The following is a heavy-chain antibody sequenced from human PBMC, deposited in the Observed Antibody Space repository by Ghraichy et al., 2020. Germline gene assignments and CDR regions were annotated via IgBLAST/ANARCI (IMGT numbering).Heavy chain of an antibody. J-gene: IGHJ4*02. Sequence: ASVKVSCKASGYTFTGYYMHWVRQAPGQGLEWMGWINPNSGGTNYAQKFQGRVTMTRDTSISTAYMELSRLRSDDTAVYYCARDQKLSSSWYRSPYYWGQGTLVTVSS. V-gene: IGHV1-2*02. CDR3: ARDQKLSSSWYRSPYY. CDR2: INPNSGGT. CDR1: GYTFTGYY. D-gene: IGHD6-13*01.